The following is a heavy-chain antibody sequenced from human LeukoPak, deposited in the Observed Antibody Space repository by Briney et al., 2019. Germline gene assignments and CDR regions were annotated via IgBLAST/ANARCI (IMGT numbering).Heavy chain of an antibody. CDR1: GGSISSYY. J-gene: IGHJ4*02. D-gene: IGHD6-13*01. CDR3: ARGAYSSSWYWGEVGDFDY. Sequence: SETLSLTCTVSGGSISSYYWSWIRQPPGKGLEWTGYIYYRGSTNYNPSLKSRVTISVDTSKNQFSLRLSSVTAADTAVYYCARGAYSSSWYWGEVGDFDYWGQGTLVTVSS. V-gene: IGHV4-59*01. CDR2: IYYRGST.